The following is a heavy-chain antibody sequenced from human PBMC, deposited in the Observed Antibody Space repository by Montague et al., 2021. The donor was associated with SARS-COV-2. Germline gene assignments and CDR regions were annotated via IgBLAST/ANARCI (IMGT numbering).Heavy chain of an antibody. CDR3: ARDGGIGDSGSNTWSYYYYGMDV. Sequence: SETLSLTCTVSGASMSGSYWGWVRQPPGKGPEWIGNIYSSGSTHYNPSLKSRVTISVDTSKNQFSLKLSSVTAADTAVYYCARDGGIGDSGSNTWSYYYYGMDVWGQGTTVTVSS. D-gene: IGHD3-22*01. V-gene: IGHV4-4*08. CDR2: IYSSGST. J-gene: IGHJ6*02. CDR1: GASMSGSY.